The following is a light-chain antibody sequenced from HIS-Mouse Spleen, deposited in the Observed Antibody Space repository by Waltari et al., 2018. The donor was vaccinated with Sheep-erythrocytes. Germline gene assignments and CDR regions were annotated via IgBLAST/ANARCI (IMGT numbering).Light chain of an antibody. CDR3: QAWDSSTGV. V-gene: IGLV3-1*01. CDR1: KLGDRY. Sequence: SYELTQPPSVSVSPGQTVTITCTGTKLGDRYACWYQQKQGQSPVLVIYQDSKRPSGIPERFSGSNSGNTATLAISGTQAMDEADYYCQAWDSSTGVFGGGTKLTVL. J-gene: IGLJ2*01. CDR2: QDS.